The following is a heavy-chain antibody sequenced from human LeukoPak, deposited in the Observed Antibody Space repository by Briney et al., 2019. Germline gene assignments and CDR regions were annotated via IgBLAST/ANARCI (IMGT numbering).Heavy chain of an antibody. V-gene: IGHV3-7*03. CDR3: ARSSYSSSSSV. CDR1: GFTFSGFW. CDR2: INSDGSEG. J-gene: IGHJ3*01. Sequence: VQPGGSLRLSCAVPGFTFSGFWMSWSRQAPGKGLEWVASINSDGSEGYYADVVKGRFTISRDNAKNSLYLQINSLRAEDTAVYYCARSSYSSSSSVWGQGTMVTVSS. D-gene: IGHD6-6*01.